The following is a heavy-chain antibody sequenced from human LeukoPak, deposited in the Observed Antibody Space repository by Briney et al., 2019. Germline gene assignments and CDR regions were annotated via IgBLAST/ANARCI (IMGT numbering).Heavy chain of an antibody. CDR3: ARTKYSSSWYYFDY. CDR2: ISYSGST. V-gene: IGHV4-30-4*08. Sequence: SETLSLTCTVSGGSITSRDYYWSWIRQSPGKGLEWIGYISYSGSTYYNPSLKSRVSISEDTSKNQFSLRLNSVTAADTAVYYCARTKYSSSWYYFDYWGQGTLVTVSS. CDR1: GGSITSRDYY. J-gene: IGHJ4*02. D-gene: IGHD6-13*01.